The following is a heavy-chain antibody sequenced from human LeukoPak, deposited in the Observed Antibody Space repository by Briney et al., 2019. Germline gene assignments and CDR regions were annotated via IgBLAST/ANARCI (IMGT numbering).Heavy chain of an antibody. CDR3: AKEQTRDPILTYYYGSGSYSDY. D-gene: IGHD3-10*01. CDR1: GFTFSSYA. Sequence: GGSLRLSCAASGFTFSSYAMSWVRQAPGKGLEWVSAISGSGGSTYYADSVKGRFTISRDNSKNTLYLQMNSLRAEDTAVYYCAKEQTRDPILTYYYGSGSYSDYWGQGTLVTVSS. CDR2: ISGSGGST. V-gene: IGHV3-23*01. J-gene: IGHJ4*02.